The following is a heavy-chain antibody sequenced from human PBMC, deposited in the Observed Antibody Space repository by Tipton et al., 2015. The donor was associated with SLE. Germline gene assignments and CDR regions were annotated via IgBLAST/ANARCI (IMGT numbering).Heavy chain of an antibody. J-gene: IGHJ6*02. Sequence: TLSLTCAVSSYSISNDNWWGWIRQPPGKGLEWIGYFYYSGATYYNPSLQSRVTISLDTSKNQFSLELTSVTAADTAVYYCARQRLRLLSPLDAWGQGTTVTVS. V-gene: IGHV4-28*01. D-gene: IGHD3-10*01. CDR3: ARQRLRLLSPLDA. CDR2: FYYSGAT. CDR1: SYSISNDNW.